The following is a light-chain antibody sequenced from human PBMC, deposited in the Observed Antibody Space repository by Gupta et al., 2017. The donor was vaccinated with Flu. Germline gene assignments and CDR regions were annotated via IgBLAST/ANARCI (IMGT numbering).Light chain of an antibody. CDR3: QHAHSFPIT. Sequence: PSFLSASVGDRVTMTCRASHDISVWLAWYQQQPGKAPKLLIYPASSVQSGVPSRFSGSGSGTDFTLTINGRQPEDFGTFYCQHAHSFPITFGRGTKVEIK. CDR2: PAS. J-gene: IGKJ4*01. V-gene: IGKV1-12*01. CDR1: HDISVW.